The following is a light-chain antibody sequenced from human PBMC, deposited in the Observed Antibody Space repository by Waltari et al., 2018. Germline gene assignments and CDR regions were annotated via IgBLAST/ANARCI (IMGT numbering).Light chain of an antibody. J-gene: IGKJ5*01. Sequence: DIVMTQSPDSLAVSLGERATINCKSSQSVLHRSDNKNYLGWYQQKPGLPPKLLIYWASTRESGVPDRFSGSGSGTDFTLTISSLQAEDVAVYYCQQYYSSPVTFGQGTRLEIK. V-gene: IGKV4-1*01. CDR3: QQYYSSPVT. CDR2: WAS. CDR1: QSVLHRSDNKNY.